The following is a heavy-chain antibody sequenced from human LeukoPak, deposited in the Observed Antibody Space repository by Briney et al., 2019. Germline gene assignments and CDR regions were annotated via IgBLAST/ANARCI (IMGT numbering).Heavy chain of an antibody. CDR1: GGSISSGGYY. Sequence: PSQTLSLTCAVSGGSISSGGYYWSWIRQHPGKGLEWIGYIYYSGSTYYNPSLKSRVTISVDTSKNQFSLKLSSVTAADTAVYYCARDQSSSWSNWFDPWGQGTLVTVSS. CDR2: IYYSGST. CDR3: ARDQSSSWSNWFDP. D-gene: IGHD6-13*01. J-gene: IGHJ5*02. V-gene: IGHV4-31*11.